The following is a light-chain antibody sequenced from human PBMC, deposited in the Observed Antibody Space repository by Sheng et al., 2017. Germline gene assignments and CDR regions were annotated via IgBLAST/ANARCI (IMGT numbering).Light chain of an antibody. Sequence: DIVMTQSPGTLSLSPGERATLSCRASQSVSSSYLAWYQQKPGQAPRLLIYDASNRATGIPDRFSGSGSGTDFTLTISSLEPEDFAVYYCQQRSNWPITFGQGTRLEIK. CDR2: DAS. J-gene: IGKJ5*01. CDR1: QSVSSSY. CDR3: QQRSNWPIT. V-gene: IGKV3D-20*02.